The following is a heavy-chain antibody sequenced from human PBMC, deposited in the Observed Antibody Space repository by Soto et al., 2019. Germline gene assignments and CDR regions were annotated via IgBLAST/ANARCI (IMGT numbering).Heavy chain of an antibody. CDR1: GFTFSSYW. CDR2: IKQDGSEK. D-gene: IGHD3-3*01. V-gene: IGHV3-7*01. J-gene: IGHJ6*03. Sequence: PGGSLRLSCAASGFTFSSYWMSWVRQAPGKGLEWVANIKQDGSEKYYVDSVKGRFTISRDNAKNSLYLQMNSLRAEDTAVYYCARDRFLEWLLGYYYYYYYMDVWGKGTTVTVSS. CDR3: ARDRFLEWLLGYYYYYYYMDV.